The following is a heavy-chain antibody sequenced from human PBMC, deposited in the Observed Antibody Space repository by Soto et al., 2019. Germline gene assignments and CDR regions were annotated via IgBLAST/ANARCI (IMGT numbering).Heavy chain of an antibody. Sequence: PGGSLRLSCAASGFTFSTYAMNWVRQAPGRGLEWVSTISGSGGSPYYADSVKGRFTISRDNSKNTLYLQMNSLRAEDTAVYYCAKGGYNYGFLFDCWGQGTLVTVSS. V-gene: IGHV3-23*01. CDR1: GFTFSTYA. CDR2: ISGSGGSP. CDR3: AKGGYNYGFLFDC. J-gene: IGHJ4*02. D-gene: IGHD5-18*01.